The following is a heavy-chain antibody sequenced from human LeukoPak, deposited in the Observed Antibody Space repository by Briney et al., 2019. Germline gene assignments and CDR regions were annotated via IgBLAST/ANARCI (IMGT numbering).Heavy chain of an antibody. CDR2: IIPIFGTA. CDR3: ASFNYYDSSGYLYY. J-gene: IGHJ4*02. V-gene: IGHV1-69*13. CDR1: GGTFSSYA. D-gene: IGHD3-22*01. Sequence: GASVTVSCTASGGTFSSYAISWVRQAPGQGLEWMGGIIPIFGTANYAQKFQGRVTITADESTSTAYMELSSLRSEDTAVYYCASFNYYDSSGYLYYWGQGTLVTVSS.